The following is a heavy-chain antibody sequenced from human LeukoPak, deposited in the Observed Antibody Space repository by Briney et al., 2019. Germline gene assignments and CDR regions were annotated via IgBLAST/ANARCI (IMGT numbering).Heavy chain of an antibody. V-gene: IGHV3-64D*06. D-gene: IGHD3-10*01. Sequence: VQPGGSLRLSCSASGFTFSRYAMHWVRQAPVKGLEYVSGISSNGGSTYYADSVKGRFTISRDNSKNTLYLQMSSLRAEDTAVYYCVKSGSYYNEPYYFDYWGQGTLVTVSS. CDR3: VKSGSYYNEPYYFDY. CDR2: ISSNGGST. J-gene: IGHJ4*02. CDR1: GFTFSRYA.